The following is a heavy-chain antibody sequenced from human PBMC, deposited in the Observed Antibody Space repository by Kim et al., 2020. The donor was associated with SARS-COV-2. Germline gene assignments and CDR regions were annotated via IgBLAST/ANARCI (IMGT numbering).Heavy chain of an antibody. CDR2: INPNSGGT. J-gene: IGHJ3*02. V-gene: IGHV1-2*06. CDR1: GYTFTGYY. CDR3: ARDKGSSPLDAFVI. Sequence: ASVKVSCKASGYTFTGYYMHWVRQAPGQGLEWMGRINPNSGGTNYAQKFQGRVTMTRDTSISTAYMELSRLRSDDTAVYYCARDKGSSPLDAFVIWGQGTMGTVSS. D-gene: IGHD6-6*01.